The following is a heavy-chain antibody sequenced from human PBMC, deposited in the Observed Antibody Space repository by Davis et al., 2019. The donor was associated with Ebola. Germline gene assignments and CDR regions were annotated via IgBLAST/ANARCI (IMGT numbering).Heavy chain of an antibody. D-gene: IGHD1-26*01. CDR2: IYYSGST. V-gene: IGHV4-31*03. Sequence: SETLSLTCTVSGGSISSGGYYWSCIRQHPGKGLEWIGYIYYSGSTYYNPSLKSRVTISVDTSKNQFSLKLSSVTAADTAVYYCARDSGSYVNWFDPWGQGTLVTVSS. J-gene: IGHJ5*02. CDR3: ARDSGSYVNWFDP. CDR1: GGSISSGGYY.